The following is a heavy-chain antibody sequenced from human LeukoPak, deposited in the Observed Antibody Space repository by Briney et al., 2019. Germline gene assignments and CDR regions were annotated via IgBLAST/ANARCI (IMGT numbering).Heavy chain of an antibody. Sequence: GASVKVSCKASGYTFTSYGISWVRQAPGQGLEWMGGIIPIFGTANYAQKFQGRVTITADESTSTAYMELSSLRSEDTAVYYCVVDSSGHKAVVWGQGTLVTVSS. J-gene: IGHJ4*02. V-gene: IGHV1-69*13. CDR2: IIPIFGTA. CDR3: VVDSSGHKAVV. D-gene: IGHD3-22*01. CDR1: GYTFTSYG.